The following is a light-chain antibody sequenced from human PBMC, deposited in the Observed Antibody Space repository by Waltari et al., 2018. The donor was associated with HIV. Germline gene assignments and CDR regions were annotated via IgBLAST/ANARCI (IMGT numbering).Light chain of an antibody. Sequence: QSALTQPRSVAGSPGQHVTIPCTGTSSEVGGYKYASWYQQHPGKAPKFMIYDVNKRPSGVPDRFSGSKSGNTASLTISGLQAEDEADYYCCSYADNYPVVFGGGTKLTVL. CDR1: SSEVGGYKY. V-gene: IGLV2-11*01. CDR3: CSYADNYPVV. CDR2: DVN. J-gene: IGLJ2*01.